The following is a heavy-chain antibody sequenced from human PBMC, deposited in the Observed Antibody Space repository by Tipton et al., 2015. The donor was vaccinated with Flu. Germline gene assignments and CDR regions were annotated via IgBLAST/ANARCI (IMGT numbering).Heavy chain of an antibody. CDR2: IGHSGNNI. D-gene: IGHD3-22*01. CDR1: GFIFSNFE. J-gene: IGHJ5*02. CDR3: VRAYESNQYQFAPWFDP. V-gene: IGHV3-48*03. Sequence: SLRLSCVASGFIFSNFEMNWVRQSPGRGLEWISFIGHSGNNIYYADTVKGRFTISRDNDKNSLYLQMDSLRAEDTAVYYCVRAYESNQYQFAPWFDPWGQGTLVTVSS.